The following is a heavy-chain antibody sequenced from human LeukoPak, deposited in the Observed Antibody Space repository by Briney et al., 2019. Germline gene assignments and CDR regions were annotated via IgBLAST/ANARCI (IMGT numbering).Heavy chain of an antibody. CDR1: GASISRFY. Sequence: SETLSLTCTVSGASISRFYWVWVRQSPGNGWAGIGYLSYCGGTKYNPSLKNRVTTSVDTSRNQFSLKLTSVTAADTAVYYCARYERIGSCTGGACYYGLDVWGQGTTVTVS. D-gene: IGHD2-8*02. CDR3: ARYERIGSCTGGACYYGLDV. J-gene: IGHJ6*02. V-gene: IGHV4-59*01. CDR2: LSYCGGT.